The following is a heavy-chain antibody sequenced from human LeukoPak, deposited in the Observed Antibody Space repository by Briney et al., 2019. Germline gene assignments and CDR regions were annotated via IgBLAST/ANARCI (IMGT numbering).Heavy chain of an antibody. CDR2: IFYSGNT. CDR3: ARDPLLSCSGGYCYYDAFDI. J-gene: IGHJ3*02. CDR1: GVSISSGGYS. D-gene: IGHD2-15*01. Sequence: PSETLSLTCAVSGVSISSGGYSWSWIRQPPGKGLEWIGYIFYSGNTYYNPSLKGRVTVSVDTSKNQFSLKLSSVTAADTAVYYCARDPLLSCSGGYCYYDAFDIWGQGTMVTVSS. V-gene: IGHV4-30-4*07.